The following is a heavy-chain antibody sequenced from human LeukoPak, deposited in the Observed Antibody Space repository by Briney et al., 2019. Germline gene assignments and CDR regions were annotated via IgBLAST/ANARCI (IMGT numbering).Heavy chain of an antibody. Sequence: SETLSLTCTVSGGSISSYYWSWIRQPAGKGLEWIGRIYSSGSTNYNPSLKGRVTMSVDTSKNQFSLKLSSVTAADTAVYYCARESVAGPRYDYWGQGTLVTVSS. CDR1: GGSISSYY. D-gene: IGHD6-19*01. CDR3: ARESVAGPRYDY. CDR2: IYSSGST. V-gene: IGHV4-4*07. J-gene: IGHJ4*02.